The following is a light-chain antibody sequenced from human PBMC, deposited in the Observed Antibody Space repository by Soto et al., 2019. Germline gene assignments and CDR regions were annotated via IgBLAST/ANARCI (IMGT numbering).Light chain of an antibody. Sequence: IQMTQSPSPLSGSVGDRVTITCRASQTISSWLAWYQQKPGKAPKLLIYKASTLKSGVPSRFSGSGSGTEFTLTISSLQPDDFATYYCQQYTTLARTFGRGTKVDIK. CDR1: QTISSW. J-gene: IGKJ1*01. V-gene: IGKV1-5*03. CDR3: QQYTTLART. CDR2: KAS.